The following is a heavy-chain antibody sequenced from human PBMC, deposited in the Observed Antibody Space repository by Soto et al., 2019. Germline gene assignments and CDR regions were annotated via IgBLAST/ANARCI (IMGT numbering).Heavy chain of an antibody. CDR2: IYWDDDK. CDR1: GFSLSTAGVV. CDR3: APHLTAVGYFDS. V-gene: IGHV2-5*02. D-gene: IGHD4-17*01. J-gene: IGHJ4*02. Sequence: QITLRESGPTLVKPTQTLTLTCTFSGFSLSTAGVVVGWIRQPPGKALEWLALIYWDDDKRYSPSLKSRLTITKDTSKNQVVLTMTNMDPVDAVTYYCAPHLTAVGYFDSWSQGTLVTVSS.